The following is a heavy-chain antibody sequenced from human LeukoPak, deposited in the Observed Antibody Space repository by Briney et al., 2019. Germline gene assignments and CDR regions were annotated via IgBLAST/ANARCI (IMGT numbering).Heavy chain of an antibody. J-gene: IGHJ5*02. V-gene: IGHV5-51*01. CDR3: ARRGDVHWFDP. Sequence: GESLKISCKGSGYTFGNYWIPWVRQMPEKGLEWMGIIYPGDSDTRYNPSFQGQVTISADKSISTAYLQWRSLKASDTAIYYCARRGDVHWFDPWGQGTLVTVSS. CDR2: IYPGDSDT. CDR1: GYTFGNYW. D-gene: IGHD3-10*01.